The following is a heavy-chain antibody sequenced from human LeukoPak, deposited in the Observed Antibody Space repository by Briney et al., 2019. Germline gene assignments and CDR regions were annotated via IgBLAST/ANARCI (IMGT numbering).Heavy chain of an antibody. J-gene: IGHJ4*02. V-gene: IGHV3-7*01. CDR1: GFTLSSYW. CDR3: ARDIFDY. CDR2: IKPDGSEK. Sequence: PGGSLRLSCAASGFTLSSYWMSWVRQAPGKGLEWVANIKPDGSEKHFVDSVKGRFTISRDNAKNSLYLQMNSLRAEDTAVYYCARDIFDYWGQGTLVTVSS.